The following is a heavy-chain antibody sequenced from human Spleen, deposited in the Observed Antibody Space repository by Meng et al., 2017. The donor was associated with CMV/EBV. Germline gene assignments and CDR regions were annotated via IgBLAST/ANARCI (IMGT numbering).Heavy chain of an antibody. CDR3: ARGIAAVSTVFDY. V-gene: IGHV1-18*01. J-gene: IGHJ4*02. D-gene: IGHD6-13*01. Sequence: CKASGYNFTSYVINWVRQAPGQGLEWMGWISAYNVNTNYAQKFQGRVTMTTDTSTSTVYMELRSLTSDDTAVYYCARGIAAVSTVFDYWGQGTLVTVSS. CDR2: ISAYNVNT. CDR1: GYNFTSYV.